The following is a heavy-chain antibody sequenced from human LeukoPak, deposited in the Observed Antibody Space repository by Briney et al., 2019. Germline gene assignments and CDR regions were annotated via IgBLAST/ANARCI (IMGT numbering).Heavy chain of an antibody. V-gene: IGHV4-4*07. J-gene: IGHJ5*02. D-gene: IGHD3-10*01. Sequence: SETLSLTCTVSGGSLSSYYWSWIRQPAGKGLEWIGRIYTSGSTNYNPSLKSRVTMSVDTSKNQFSLKLSSVTAADTAVYYCASEGLWFGELSWFDPWGQGTLVTVSS. CDR2: IYTSGST. CDR3: ASEGLWFGELSWFDP. CDR1: GGSLSSYY.